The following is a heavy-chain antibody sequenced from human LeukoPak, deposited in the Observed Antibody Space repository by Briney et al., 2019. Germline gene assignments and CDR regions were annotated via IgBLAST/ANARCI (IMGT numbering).Heavy chain of an antibody. D-gene: IGHD3-10*01. CDR2: IYTSGST. Sequence: SETLSLTCTVSGGSISSSSYYWGWIRQPPGKGLEWIGRIYTSGSTNYNPSLKSRVTMSVDTSKNQFSLKLSSVTAADTAVYYCARSITMVRGVIWVLGYMDVWGKGTTVTVSS. J-gene: IGHJ6*03. CDR3: ARSITMVRGVIWVLGYMDV. V-gene: IGHV4-39*07. CDR1: GGSISSSSYY.